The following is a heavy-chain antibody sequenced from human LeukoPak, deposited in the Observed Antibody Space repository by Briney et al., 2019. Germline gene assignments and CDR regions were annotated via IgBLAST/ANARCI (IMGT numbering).Heavy chain of an antibody. CDR2: INPNSGGT. D-gene: IGHD2-15*01. CDR1: GYTFTGYY. CDR3: ARGLPRNDIVVVVAATVFDY. Sequence: ASVKVSCKASGYTFTGYYMHWVRQAPGQGLEWMGWINPNSGGTNYAQKFQGRVTMTRATSISTAYMELSRLRSDDTAVYYCARGLPRNDIVVVVAATVFDYWGQGTLVSVSS. J-gene: IGHJ4*02. V-gene: IGHV1-2*02.